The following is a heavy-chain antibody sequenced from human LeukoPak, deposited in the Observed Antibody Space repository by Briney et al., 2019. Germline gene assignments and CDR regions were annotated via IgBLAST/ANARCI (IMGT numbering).Heavy chain of an antibody. Sequence: ASVKVSCKASGYAFTSYYMHWVRQAPGQGLEWMGIINPSGGSTSYAQKFQGRVTMTRDTSTSTVYMELSSLRSEDTAVYYCAREGGVNYYDSSAQLADYWGQGTLVTVSS. CDR1: GYAFTSYY. J-gene: IGHJ4*02. V-gene: IGHV1-46*01. CDR2: INPSGGST. CDR3: AREGGVNYYDSSAQLADY. D-gene: IGHD3-22*01.